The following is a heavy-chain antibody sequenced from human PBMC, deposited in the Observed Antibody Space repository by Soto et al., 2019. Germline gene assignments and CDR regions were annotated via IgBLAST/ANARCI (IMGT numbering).Heavy chain of an antibody. J-gene: IGHJ4*02. Sequence: ASVKVSCKASGYTLTSYAMHWVRQAPGQRLEWMGWINAGNGNTKYSQKFQGRVTITRDTSTSTAYMELSSLRSEDTAVYYCARSSRLRYFDWLYFDYWGQGTLVTVSS. CDR1: GYTLTSYA. V-gene: IGHV1-3*01. D-gene: IGHD3-9*01. CDR3: ARSSRLRYFDWLYFDY. CDR2: INAGNGNT.